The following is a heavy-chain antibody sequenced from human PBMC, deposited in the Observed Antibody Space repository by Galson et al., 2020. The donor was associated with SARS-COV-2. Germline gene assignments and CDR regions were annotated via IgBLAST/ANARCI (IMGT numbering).Heavy chain of an antibody. V-gene: IGHV2-26*01. CDR2: IFSKDEK. Sequence: SGPTLVKPTETLALTCTVSGFSLSNARMGVTWVRQSPGKALEWLAHIFSKDEKSYSASLKRRLSISKDTSKSQVVLTMTNMDPADTATYYCARLLCPVGKNFYRHDYFYIDVWGEGTTVTVSS. J-gene: IGHJ6*03. CDR3: ARLLCPVGKNFYRHDYFYIDV. CDR1: GFSLSNARMG. D-gene: IGHD2-2*01.